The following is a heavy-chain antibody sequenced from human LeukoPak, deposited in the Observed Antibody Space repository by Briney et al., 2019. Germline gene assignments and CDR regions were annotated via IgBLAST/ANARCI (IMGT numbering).Heavy chain of an antibody. CDR3: TRGGYDILTGYLGYYYYGMDV. J-gene: IGHJ6*02. Sequence: GGSLRLSCAASGFTFSGSAMHWVRQASGKGLERVGRIRSKANSYATAYAASVKGRFTISRDDSKNTAYLQMNSLKTEDTAVYYCTRGGYDILTGYLGYYYYGMDVWGQGTTVTVSS. CDR2: IRSKANSYAT. CDR1: GFTFSGSA. V-gene: IGHV3-73*01. D-gene: IGHD3-9*01.